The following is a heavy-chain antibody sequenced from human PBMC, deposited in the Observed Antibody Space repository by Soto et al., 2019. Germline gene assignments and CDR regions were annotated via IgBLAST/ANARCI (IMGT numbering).Heavy chain of an antibody. V-gene: IGHV1-69*12. CDR3: ARGEGGACLYYYHGLDV. J-gene: IGHJ6*02. CDR1: GGTFSNYA. Sequence: QVQLVQSGAEVKKPGSSVKVSCKVSGGTFSNYAIDWVRLAPGHGLEWMGGIVPIFGTTYYTQKFQGRATIIAELSQDTAYLGVGSRRSEGTAIYYFARGEGGACLYYYHGLDVWGQGTAVTVSS. D-gene: IGHD3-10*01. CDR2: IVPIFGTT.